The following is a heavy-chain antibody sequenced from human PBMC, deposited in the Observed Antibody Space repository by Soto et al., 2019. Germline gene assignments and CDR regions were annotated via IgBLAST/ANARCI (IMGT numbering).Heavy chain of an antibody. Sequence: WGSLGICCASSGFTFSIKDMHWAGQAPGMGLEWVAVISNDGNNKYYADSVKGRFTVSRDNSKNMVYLQMDSLRVEDTAVYFCAKDHQTYNWDYLFDSWGPGTMVTVSS. V-gene: IGHV3-30*18. CDR2: ISNDGNNK. J-gene: IGHJ4*02. CDR1: GFTFSIKD. D-gene: IGHD1-7*01. CDR3: AKDHQTYNWDYLFDS.